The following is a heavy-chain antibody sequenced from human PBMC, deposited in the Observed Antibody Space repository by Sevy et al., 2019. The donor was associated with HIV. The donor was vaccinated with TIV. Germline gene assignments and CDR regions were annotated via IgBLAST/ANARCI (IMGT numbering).Heavy chain of an antibody. D-gene: IGHD3-22*01. CDR2: ISRSGSTI. J-gene: IGHJ5*02. CDR3: ARFHHHASNGYSDNWFDP. CDR1: GFTFSSYE. V-gene: IGHV3-48*03. Sequence: GGYLRLSCAASGFTFSSYEMHWVRQAPGQGLEWLSYISRSGSTIYYTDSVKGRFTVSRDNGKNSLFLHMTSLRAEDTAVYYCARFHHHASNGYSDNWFDPWGQGTPVTVSS.